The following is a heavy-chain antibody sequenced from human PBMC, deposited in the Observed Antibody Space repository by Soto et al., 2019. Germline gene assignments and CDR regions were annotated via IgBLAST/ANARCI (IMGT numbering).Heavy chain of an antibody. V-gene: IGHV4-31*03. CDR2: IYYSGDT. J-gene: IGHJ4*02. Sequence: PSETLSLTCTVSGGSINSGGYYWTWIRQHPGRGLESIGYIYYSGDTYYNPSLKSRLSISLDTSKNQFSLKLTSVTAADTAIYYCARDWSRYYDSSGLMWFYWGQGTLVTVSS. D-gene: IGHD3-22*01. CDR3: ARDWSRYYDSSGLMWFY. CDR1: GGSINSGGYY.